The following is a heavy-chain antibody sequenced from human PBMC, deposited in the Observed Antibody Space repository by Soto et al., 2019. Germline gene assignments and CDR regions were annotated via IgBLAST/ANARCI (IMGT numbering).Heavy chain of an antibody. Sequence: QLTLKESGPTLVKPTQTLTLTCTFSGYSLSTSGVGVGGIRQPPGKAHEWLALIYWDDDKRYSPSMKSRLTITKDTSKNQVVLTITNMDAVDTATYYCAHTLANSYGNDAFDIWGQGTMVTVSS. CDR1: GYSLSTSGVG. CDR2: IYWDDDK. D-gene: IGHD5-18*01. CDR3: AHTLANSYGNDAFDI. V-gene: IGHV2-5*02. J-gene: IGHJ3*02.